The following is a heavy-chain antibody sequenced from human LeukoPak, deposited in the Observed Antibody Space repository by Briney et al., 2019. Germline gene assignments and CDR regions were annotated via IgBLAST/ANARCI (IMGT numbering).Heavy chain of an antibody. J-gene: IGHJ4*02. V-gene: IGHV3-23*01. D-gene: IGHD6-13*01. CDR3: ARIAAAGPFDY. CDR1: GFTFSSYA. Sequence: GGSLRLSCAASGFTFSSYAMSWVRQAPGKGLEWVSGITGSGDSTYYADSVKGRFTISRDNSKNTLYLHLNSLRAEDTAVYYCARIAAAGPFDYWGQGTLVTVSS. CDR2: ITGSGDST.